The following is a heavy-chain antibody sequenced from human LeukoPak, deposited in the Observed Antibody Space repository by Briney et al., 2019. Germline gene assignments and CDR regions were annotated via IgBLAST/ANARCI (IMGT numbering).Heavy chain of an antibody. Sequence: GGSLRLSCAASGFTFSSYAMSWVRQAPGKGLEWVSAISGSGGSTYYADSVKGRFTISRDNSKNTLYLQMNRLRAEDTAVYYCAKSWGTLLWFGELLPFDYWGQGTPVTVSS. CDR2: ISGSGGST. J-gene: IGHJ4*02. D-gene: IGHD3-10*01. V-gene: IGHV3-23*01. CDR3: AKSWGTLLWFGELLPFDY. CDR1: GFTFSSYA.